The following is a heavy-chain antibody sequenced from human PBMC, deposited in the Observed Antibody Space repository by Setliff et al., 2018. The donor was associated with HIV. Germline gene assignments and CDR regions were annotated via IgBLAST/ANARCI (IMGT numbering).Heavy chain of an antibody. V-gene: IGHV4-34*01. J-gene: IGHJ4*02. CDR2: IYHVGRA. Sequence: SETLSLTCAVYGGSFSGYYWSWIRQPPGKGLEWIGNIYHVGRAFYSPSLESRVSISVDTSKNQFSLRLTSVTAADTAVYYCARLLGRTVVVINAGFDYWGQGTLVTVSS. D-gene: IGHD2-15*01. CDR3: ARLLGRTVVVINAGFDY. CDR1: GGSFSGYY.